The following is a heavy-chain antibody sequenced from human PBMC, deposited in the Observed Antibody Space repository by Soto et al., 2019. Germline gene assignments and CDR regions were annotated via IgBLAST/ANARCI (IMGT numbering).Heavy chain of an antibody. D-gene: IGHD2-15*01. J-gene: IGHJ3*02. CDR1: GFTFSSYA. Sequence: GGSLRLSCAASGFTFSSYAMSWVRQAPGKGLEWVSAISGSGGSTYYADSVKGRFTISRDNSKNTLYLQMNSLRAEDTAVYYCANAMAPVVVVAAIQNAFDIWGQGTMVTVSS. CDR3: ANAMAPVVVVAAIQNAFDI. V-gene: IGHV3-23*01. CDR2: ISGSGGST.